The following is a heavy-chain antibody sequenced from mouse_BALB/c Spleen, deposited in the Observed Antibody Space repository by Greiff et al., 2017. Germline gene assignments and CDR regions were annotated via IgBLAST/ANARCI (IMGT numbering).Heavy chain of an antibody. Sequence: VQLQQSGTVLARPGASVKMSCKASGYTFTSYWMHWVKQRPGQGLEWIGAIYPGNSDTSYNQKFKGKAKLTAVTSTSTAYMELSSLTNEDSAVYYCTRGDDYDGWFAYWGQGTLVTVSA. D-gene: IGHD2-4*01. V-gene: IGHV1-5*01. CDR3: TRGDDYDGWFAY. CDR2: IYPGNSDT. J-gene: IGHJ3*01. CDR1: GYTFTSYW.